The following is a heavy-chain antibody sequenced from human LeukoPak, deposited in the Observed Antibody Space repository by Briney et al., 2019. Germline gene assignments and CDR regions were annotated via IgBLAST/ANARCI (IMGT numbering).Heavy chain of an antibody. J-gene: IGHJ4*02. D-gene: IGHD3-10*02. V-gene: IGHV3-33*01. CDR2: IFAAGTNK. CDR1: GFTFSNYG. Sequence: PGRSLRLSCAASGFTFSNYGMHWVRQAPGKGLEWVAFIFAAGTNKYYADSVKGRFIISRGNSKNTLSLQMDSLRAEDTAVYYCARNVDNWNYVDYWGQGTLVTVSS. CDR3: ARNVDNWNYVDY.